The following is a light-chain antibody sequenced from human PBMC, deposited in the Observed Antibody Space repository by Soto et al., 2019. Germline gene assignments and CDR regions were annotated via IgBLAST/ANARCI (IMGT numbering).Light chain of an antibody. CDR2: EAS. V-gene: IGKV1-5*03. J-gene: IGKJ1*01. CDR1: QSINW. Sequence: DIQLAQSPSTLSASVGDRITITCRATQSINWLAWYQQKPGKAPKLLIFEASRLKSGVPSRFGGSGSGTEFTLTISSLQPDDFGTYYCQHYDTYSPMWTFGQGTKVDVK. CDR3: QHYDTYSPMWT.